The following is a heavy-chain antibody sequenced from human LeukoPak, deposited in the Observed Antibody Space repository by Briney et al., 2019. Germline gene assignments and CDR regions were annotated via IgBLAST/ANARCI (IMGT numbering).Heavy chain of an antibody. Sequence: SETLSLTCTVSGGSLSRYFWTWIRQPPGKRLEWIGYVDYSGSTNYNPSLKSRVSISVDTSKNQFSLKLSSVTAADTAVYYCARRRLRYFDWLFFPFDYWGQGTLVTVSS. CDR3: ARRRLRYFDWLFFPFDY. J-gene: IGHJ4*02. V-gene: IGHV4-59*08. D-gene: IGHD3-9*01. CDR1: GGSLSRYF. CDR2: VDYSGST.